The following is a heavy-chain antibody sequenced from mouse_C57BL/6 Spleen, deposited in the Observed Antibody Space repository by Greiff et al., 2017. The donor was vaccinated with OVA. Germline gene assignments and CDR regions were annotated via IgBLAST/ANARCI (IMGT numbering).Heavy chain of an antibody. CDR3: ARESAAAY. J-gene: IGHJ3*01. CDR2: IFPGSGST. Sequence: QVQLQQSGPELVKPGASVKISCKASGYTFTDYYINWVKQRPGQGLEWIGWIFPGSGSTYYNEMFKGKATLTVDKSSSTAYMLLCSAASEDSAVYFCARESAAAYWGQGTLVTVSA. V-gene: IGHV1-75*01. CDR1: GYTFTDYY.